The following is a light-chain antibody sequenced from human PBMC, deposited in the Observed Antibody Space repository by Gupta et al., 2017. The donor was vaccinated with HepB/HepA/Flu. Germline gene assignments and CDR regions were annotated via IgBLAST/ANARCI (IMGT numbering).Light chain of an antibody. CDR3: AAWDDRLNGVV. Sequence: QSVLTQPPPLSGTPGQRVTISCSGSKSNIGSNTLSWYQQRPGTAPKLLIYSNDQRPSGVPDRFSGSSSGTSASLAISGLQSEDEADYYCAAWDDRLNGVVFGGGTTLTVL. CDR1: KSNIGSNT. J-gene: IGLJ3*02. V-gene: IGLV1-44*01. CDR2: SND.